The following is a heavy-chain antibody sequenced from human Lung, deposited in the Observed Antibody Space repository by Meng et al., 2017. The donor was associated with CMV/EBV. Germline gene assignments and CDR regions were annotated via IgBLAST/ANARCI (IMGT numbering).Heavy chain of an antibody. J-gene: IGHJ4*02. CDR3: AKSGAIAAAGSPFGRSYFDY. D-gene: IGHD6-13*01. Sequence: SXRLXXAASGFTFGDYAMHWVRQAPGKGLEWVSGISWSGGSIGFADSVKGRFSISRDNADNSLYLQMNSLRPEDTALYYCAKSGAIAAAGSPFGRSYFDYWXQGTLVTVS. CDR1: GFTFGDYA. V-gene: IGHV3-9*01. CDR2: ISWSGGSI.